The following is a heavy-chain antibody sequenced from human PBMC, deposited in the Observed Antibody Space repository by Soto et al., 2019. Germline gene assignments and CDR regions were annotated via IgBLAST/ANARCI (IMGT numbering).Heavy chain of an antibody. Sequence: SVKVSCKASGGTFSSYAISWVRQAPGQGLEWMGGIIPIFGTANYAQKFQGRVTITADESTSTAYMELSSLRSEDTAVYYCARVANSGSYFANFDYWGQGTLVTVSS. CDR2: IIPIFGTA. J-gene: IGHJ4*02. CDR3: ARVANSGSYFANFDY. D-gene: IGHD1-26*01. V-gene: IGHV1-69*13. CDR1: GGTFSSYA.